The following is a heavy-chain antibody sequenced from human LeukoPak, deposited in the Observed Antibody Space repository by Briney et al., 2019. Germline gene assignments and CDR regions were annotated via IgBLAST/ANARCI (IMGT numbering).Heavy chain of an antibody. J-gene: IGHJ4*02. D-gene: IGHD2-15*01. V-gene: IGHV3-23*01. Sequence: RSGGSLRLSCAASGFTFSSYAMSWVRQAPGKGPEWVSAISGSGGSTYYADSVKGRFTISRDNSKNTLYLQMNSLRAEDTAVYYCAKIVGIVVVAATPGGYWGQGTLVTVSS. CDR1: GFTFSSYA. CDR3: AKIVGIVVVAATPGGY. CDR2: ISGSGGST.